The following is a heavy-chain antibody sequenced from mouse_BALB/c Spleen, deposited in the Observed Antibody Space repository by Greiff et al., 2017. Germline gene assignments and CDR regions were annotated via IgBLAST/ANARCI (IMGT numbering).Heavy chain of an antibody. Sequence: QVQLQQSGAELVRPGTSVKVSCKASGYAFTNYLIEWVKQRPGQGLEWIGVINPGSGGTNYNEKFKGKATLTADKSSSTAYMQLSSLTSDDSAVYFCARYYDYDLYAMDYWGQGTSVTVSS. CDR2: INPGSGGT. J-gene: IGHJ4*01. V-gene: IGHV1-54*01. CDR3: ARYYDYDLYAMDY. CDR1: GYAFTNYL. D-gene: IGHD2-4*01.